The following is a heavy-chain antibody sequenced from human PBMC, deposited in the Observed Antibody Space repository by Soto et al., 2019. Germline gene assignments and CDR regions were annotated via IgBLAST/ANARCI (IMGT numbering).Heavy chain of an antibody. CDR3: TTWSVEGI. Sequence: EVQLVESAGGLVKPGGSLRLSCVASGFSFNEAWMNWVRQAPGQGLEWVGRIKTSAGGGATNYAAPVQGRFTISRDDSKNTLYLPMNSLRTEYTAIYYCTTWSVEGIWGQGTTVIFSS. CDR2: IKTSAGGGAT. CDR1: GFSFNEAW. D-gene: IGHD2-15*01. J-gene: IGHJ6*02. V-gene: IGHV3-15*07.